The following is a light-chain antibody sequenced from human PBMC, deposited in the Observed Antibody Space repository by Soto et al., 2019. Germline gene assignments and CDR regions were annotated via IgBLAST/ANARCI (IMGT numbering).Light chain of an antibody. CDR1: SSDVGGYNS. CDR2: GGG. J-gene: IGLJ1*01. CDR3: SAYTTGSTLHV. V-gene: IGLV2-14*01. Sequence: QSALTQPASVSGSPGQSITISCTGTSSDVGGYNSVSWYQHHPGKAPKLLIYGGGYRPSDVSNRFSGSKSGNTASLTISGLHPEDEADYYCSAYTTGSTLHVFGTGTKLTVL.